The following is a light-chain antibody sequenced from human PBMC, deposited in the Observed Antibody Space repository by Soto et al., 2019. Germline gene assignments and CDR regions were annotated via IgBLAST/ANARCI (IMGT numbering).Light chain of an antibody. Sequence: EILMTQSPATLSVSPGERANLSCRASQSVSNNLAWYQQKPGQAPRLLIYYASTRATGIPARFSGSGSGTEFTLIISSLQSEDFALYYCQQYNNWPPITFGQGTRLEIK. J-gene: IGKJ5*01. CDR2: YAS. V-gene: IGKV3-15*01. CDR3: QQYNNWPPIT. CDR1: QSVSNN.